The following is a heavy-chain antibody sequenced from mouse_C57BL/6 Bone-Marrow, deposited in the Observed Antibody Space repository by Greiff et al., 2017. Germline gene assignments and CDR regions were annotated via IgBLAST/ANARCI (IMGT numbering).Heavy chain of an antibody. CDR1: GFNIKDDY. D-gene: IGHD2-3*01. CDR2: IDPEIGDT. J-gene: IGHJ2*01. Sequence: VQLQQSGAELVRPGASVKLSCTASGFNIKDDYIHWVKQRPDQGLEWIGWIDPEIGDTEYASKFQGKATITSNTSSNTADLQLSSRISEHTAVYYCSSFDGNYFDFWGQGTPLTVAS. V-gene: IGHV14-4*01. CDR3: SSFDGNYFDF.